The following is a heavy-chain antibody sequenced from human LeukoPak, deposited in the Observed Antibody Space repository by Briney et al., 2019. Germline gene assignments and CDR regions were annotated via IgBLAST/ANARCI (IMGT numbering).Heavy chain of an antibody. Sequence: ASVKVSCKASGGTFSSYAISWVRQAPGQGLEWMGGIIPIFGTANYAQKFQGRVTITADESTSTAYMELSSLRSEDTAVYYCATLTVYYYYGMDVWGQGTTVTVSS. CDR2: IIPIFGTA. V-gene: IGHV1-69*01. J-gene: IGHJ6*02. CDR1: GGTFSSYA. CDR3: ATLTVYYYYGMDV.